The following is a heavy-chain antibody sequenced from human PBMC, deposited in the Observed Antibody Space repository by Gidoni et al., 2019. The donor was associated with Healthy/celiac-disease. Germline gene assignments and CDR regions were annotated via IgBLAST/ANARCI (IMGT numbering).Heavy chain of an antibody. CDR2: IYHSGST. V-gene: IGHV4-38-2*02. D-gene: IGHD3-16*01. Sequence: QVQLQESGPGLVKPSETLSLTCTVPGYSISSGYYWGWIWQPPGKGLEWIGSIYHSGSTYYNPSLKSRVTISVDTSKNQFSLKLSSGTAADTAVYYCARGGGLQPFDYWGQGTLVTVSS. J-gene: IGHJ4*02. CDR3: ARGGGLQPFDY. CDR1: GYSISSGYY.